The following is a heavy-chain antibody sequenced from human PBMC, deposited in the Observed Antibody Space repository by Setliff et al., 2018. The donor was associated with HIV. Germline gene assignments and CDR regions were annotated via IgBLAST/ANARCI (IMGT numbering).Heavy chain of an antibody. D-gene: IGHD3-10*01. CDR1: GGSISSSSYY. J-gene: IGHJ4*02. CDR2: IYYSGST. CDR3: ARRDLWFGESQNFDY. Sequence: SETLSLTCTVSGGSISSSSYYWGWIRQPPGKGLEWIGSIYYSGSTYYNPSLKSRVTISVDTSKNQFFLKLSSVTAADTAVYYCARRDLWFGESQNFDYWGQGTLVTVSS. V-gene: IGHV4-39*01.